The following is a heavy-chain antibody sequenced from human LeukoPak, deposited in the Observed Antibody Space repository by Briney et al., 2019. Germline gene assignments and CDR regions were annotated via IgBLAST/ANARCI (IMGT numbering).Heavy chain of an antibody. CDR3: ARGHSGYLDY. Sequence: GGSLRLSCAASGFTFNSYAMIWVRQAPGKGLEWVSGISGSGGDTHYAESVKGRFTISRDNSKNTLYLQMGSLRAEDMAVYYCARGHSGYLDYWGQGTLVTVSS. V-gene: IGHV3-23*01. CDR2: ISGSGGDT. CDR1: GFTFNSYA. J-gene: IGHJ4*02. D-gene: IGHD3-22*01.